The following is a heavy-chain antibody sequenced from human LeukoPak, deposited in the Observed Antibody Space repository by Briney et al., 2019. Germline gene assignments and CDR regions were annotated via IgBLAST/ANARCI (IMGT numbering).Heavy chain of an antibody. Sequence: SVKVSCXASGGTFSSYAISWVRQAPGQGLEWMGGIIPIFGTANFAQKFQGRVTITTDESTSTAYMELSSLRSEDTAVYYCARDPDTAMDGGDYWGQGTLVTVSS. CDR2: IIPIFGTA. CDR3: ARDPDTAMDGGDY. D-gene: IGHD5-18*01. CDR1: GGTFSSYA. V-gene: IGHV1-69*05. J-gene: IGHJ4*02.